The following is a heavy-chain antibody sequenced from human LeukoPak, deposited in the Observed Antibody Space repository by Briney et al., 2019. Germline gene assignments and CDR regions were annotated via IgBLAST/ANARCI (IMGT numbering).Heavy chain of an antibody. V-gene: IGHV4-59*01. CDR2: IYYSGST. Sequence: SETLSLTCTVSGGSISSYYWSWIRQPPGKGLEWIGYIYYSGSTKYNPSLKSRVTISVDTSKNQFSLKMSSVTAADTAVYYCARNHGSGRGEWFDPWGQGTLVTVSS. J-gene: IGHJ5*02. CDR1: GGSISSYY. CDR3: ARNHGSGRGEWFDP. D-gene: IGHD3-10*01.